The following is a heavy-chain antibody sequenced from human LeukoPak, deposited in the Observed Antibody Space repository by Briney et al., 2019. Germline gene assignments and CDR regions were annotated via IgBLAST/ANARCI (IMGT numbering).Heavy chain of an antibody. J-gene: IGHJ4*02. V-gene: IGHV3-30-3*01. Sequence: GGSLRLSCAASGFTFNSYAMHWVRQTPGKGLEWVAVISHDGSNKLYADSVKGRFTISRDSSRNTLYLQMNSLRAEDTALYYCARDISWGSTIDYWGQGTLVTVSS. CDR2: ISHDGSNK. CDR1: GFTFNSYA. D-gene: IGHD3-16*01. CDR3: ARDISWGSTIDY.